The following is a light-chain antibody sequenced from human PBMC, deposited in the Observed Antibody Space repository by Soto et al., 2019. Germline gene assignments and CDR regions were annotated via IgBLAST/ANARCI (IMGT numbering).Light chain of an antibody. CDR1: HSLSSY. V-gene: IGKV1-39*01. Sequence: DIQLTQSPSSLAASVADRVTITCRTSHSLSSYLNWYQQKPGKAPKLLVYAASSLQSGVPSRFSGSGSGTDFTLTISSLQPEDFATYYCQQSYSTPLPFGGGTKVDIK. J-gene: IGKJ4*01. CDR2: AAS. CDR3: QQSYSTPLP.